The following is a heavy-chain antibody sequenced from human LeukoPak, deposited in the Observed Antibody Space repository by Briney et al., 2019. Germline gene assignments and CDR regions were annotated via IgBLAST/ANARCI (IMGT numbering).Heavy chain of an antibody. J-gene: IGHJ5*02. CDR3: ARSLLGARFDP. V-gene: IGHV3-23*01. Sequence: GGSLRLSCAASGFTFSSYAMSWVRQAPGKGLEWVSAISGSGGSTYYADSVKGRFTISRDNAKSTLYLQMNSLRAEDTAAYYCARSLLGARFDPWGQGTLVTVSS. CDR1: GFTFSSYA. CDR2: ISGSGGST. D-gene: IGHD1-26*01.